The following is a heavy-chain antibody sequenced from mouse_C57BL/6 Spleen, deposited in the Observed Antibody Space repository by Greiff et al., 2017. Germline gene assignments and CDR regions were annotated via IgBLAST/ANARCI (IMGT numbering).Heavy chain of an antibody. J-gene: IGHJ2*01. CDR2: FYPRDVSP. V-gene: IGHV1-85*01. Sequence: QVQLQQSGPELVKPGASVKLSCKASGSTFTSSDITWVKQRPGQGLEWIGWFYPRDVSPKYNEKFKGKATLTVDTSSRTAYMELHSLTSEDSAVYFCERSITLGDYWGQGTTLTVSS. D-gene: IGHD2-4*01. CDR3: ERSITLGDY. CDR1: GSTFTSSD.